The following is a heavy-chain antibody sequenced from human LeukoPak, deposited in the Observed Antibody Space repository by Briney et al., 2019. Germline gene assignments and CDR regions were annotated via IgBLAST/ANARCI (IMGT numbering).Heavy chain of an antibody. Sequence: ASVKVSCKASGYTFTSYGINWARQATGQGLEWMGWMNPNSGNTGYAQKFQGRVTMTRNTSISTAYMELSSLRSEDTAVYYCARGRYYDSSGYYEFDYWGQGTLVTVPS. CDR2: MNPNSGNT. D-gene: IGHD3-22*01. J-gene: IGHJ4*02. V-gene: IGHV1-8*02. CDR1: GYTFTSYG. CDR3: ARGRYYDSSGYYEFDY.